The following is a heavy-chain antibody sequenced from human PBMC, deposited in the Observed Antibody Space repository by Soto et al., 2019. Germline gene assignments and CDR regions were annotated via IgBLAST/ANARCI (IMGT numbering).Heavy chain of an antibody. J-gene: IGHJ6*02. Sequence: XSVKVSCKASVGTFSSYAISWVRQAPGQGLEWMGGIIPIFGTANYAQKFQGRVTITADESTSTAYMELSRLRSEDTAVYYCARDPGRYCTNGVCYKTDYYYYGMDVWGQGTTVTVSS. D-gene: IGHD2-8*01. V-gene: IGHV1-69*13. CDR1: VGTFSSYA. CDR2: IIPIFGTA. CDR3: ARDPGRYCTNGVCYKTDYYYYGMDV.